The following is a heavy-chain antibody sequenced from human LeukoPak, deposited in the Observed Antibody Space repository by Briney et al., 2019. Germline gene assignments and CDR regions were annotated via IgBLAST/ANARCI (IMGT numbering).Heavy chain of an antibody. Sequence: GRSLRLSCAASGFTFSSYGMHWVRQAPGKGLEWVAVIWYDGSNKYYADSVKGQFTISRDNSKNTLYLQMNSLRAEDTAVYYCARDMEYYDSSGYSAHLDYWGQGTLVTVSS. CDR2: IWYDGSNK. D-gene: IGHD3-22*01. CDR3: ARDMEYYDSSGYSAHLDY. V-gene: IGHV3-33*01. CDR1: GFTFSSYG. J-gene: IGHJ4*02.